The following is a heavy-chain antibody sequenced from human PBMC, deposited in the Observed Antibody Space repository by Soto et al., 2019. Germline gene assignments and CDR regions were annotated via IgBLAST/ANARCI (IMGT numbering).Heavy chain of an antibody. D-gene: IGHD1-26*01. CDR3: ARFGSSGRAFDI. V-gene: IGHV4-4*07. J-gene: IGHJ3*02. Sequence: AETLSLLCTASVGSISIYYWSLIRQPAGKGLEWIGRIYHSGSTNYNPSLKSRVTMSVDTSKNQFSLKLSSVTAADTAVYHCARFGSSGRAFDIWGQGTMVTVSS. CDR2: IYHSGST. CDR1: VGSISIYY.